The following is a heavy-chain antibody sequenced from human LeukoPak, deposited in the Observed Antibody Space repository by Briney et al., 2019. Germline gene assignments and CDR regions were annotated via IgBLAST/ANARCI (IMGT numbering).Heavy chain of an antibody. Sequence: SETLSLTCTVSGGSISSSSYYWGWIRQPPGKGLEWIGYIYYSGSTNYNPSLKSRVTISVNTSKNQFSLKLSSVTAADTAVYYCARDSLWWFFDPWGQGTLVTVSS. J-gene: IGHJ5*02. D-gene: IGHD2-21*01. CDR3: ARDSLWWFFDP. V-gene: IGHV4-61*01. CDR2: IYYSGST. CDR1: GGSISSSSYY.